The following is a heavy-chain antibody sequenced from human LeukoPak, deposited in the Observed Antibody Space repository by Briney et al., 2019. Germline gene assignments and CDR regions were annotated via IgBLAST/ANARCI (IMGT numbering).Heavy chain of an antibody. CDR2: IGRSDTYI. Sequence: GGSLRLSCAASGFTFSNYWMSWVRRAPGKGLEWVSSIGRSDTYIYYADSVTGRFTISRDNAKNSLYLQMSSLRAEDTAVYFCARRASTERGHSYGLDYWGQGALVTVSS. CDR1: GFTFSNYW. CDR3: ARRASTERGHSYGLDY. D-gene: IGHD5-18*01. J-gene: IGHJ4*02. V-gene: IGHV3-21*01.